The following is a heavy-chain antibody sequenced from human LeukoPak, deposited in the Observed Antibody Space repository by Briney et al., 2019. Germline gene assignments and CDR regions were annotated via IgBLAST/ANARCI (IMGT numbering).Heavy chain of an antibody. J-gene: IGHJ4*02. CDR3: AKGGQTDRFDY. Sequence: GGSLLLSCAASGFTFNSYAMSWVRQAPGKGLEWVSGITNSGGNTYYADSVKGRFTISRDNSKSTLYLQMNSLRAEDTAVFYCAKGGQTDRFDYWGQGALVTVSS. D-gene: IGHD2-15*01. CDR1: GFTFNSYA. CDR2: ITNSGGNT. V-gene: IGHV3-23*01.